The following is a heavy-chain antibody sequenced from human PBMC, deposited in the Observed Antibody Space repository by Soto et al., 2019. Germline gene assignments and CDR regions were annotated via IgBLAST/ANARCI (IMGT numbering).Heavy chain of an antibody. J-gene: IGHJ3*02. V-gene: IGHV5-51*01. CDR1: GHSFTSYW. CDR3: ASSRYCCDRISPEDAFDI. D-gene: IGHD3-22*01. Sequence: PGESLKISCKGSGHSFTSYWIGWVRQMPGKGLEWMWIIYSGDSDTRYSPSFQGQVTISADKSISTCYLQWGTLKASHNAMHYCASSRYCCDRISPEDAFDIWGQGTMITVSS. CDR2: IYSGDSDT.